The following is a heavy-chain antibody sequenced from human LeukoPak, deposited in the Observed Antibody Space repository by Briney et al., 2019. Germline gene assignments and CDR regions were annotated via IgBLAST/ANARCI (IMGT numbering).Heavy chain of an antibody. V-gene: IGHV4-59*08. CDR1: GGSISSYY. J-gene: IGHJ4*02. D-gene: IGHD3-22*01. Sequence: KASQTLSLTCTVSGGSISSYYWSWIRQPPGKGLEWIGYIYYSGSTNYNPSLKSRVTISVDTSKNQFSLKLSSVTAADTAVYYCARQIYDSSGYYLENYFDYWGQGTLVTVSS. CDR2: IYYSGST. CDR3: ARQIYDSSGYYLENYFDY.